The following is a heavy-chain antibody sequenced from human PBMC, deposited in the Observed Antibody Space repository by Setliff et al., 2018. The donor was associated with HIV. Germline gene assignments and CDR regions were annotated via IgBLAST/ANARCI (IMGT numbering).Heavy chain of an antibody. J-gene: IGHJ6*02. V-gene: IGHV3-7*01. D-gene: IGHD3-10*01. CDR1: GFTFSSNW. Sequence: GGSLRLSCAASGFTFSSNWMSWVRQAPGKGLEWVANIKQDGSGKYYVDSVKGRFTISRDNAKKSLYLRMDSLRAEDTAVYYCARSYYGSTTSYGMDVWGQGTTVTVSS. CDR2: IKQDGSGK. CDR3: ARSYYGSTTSYGMDV.